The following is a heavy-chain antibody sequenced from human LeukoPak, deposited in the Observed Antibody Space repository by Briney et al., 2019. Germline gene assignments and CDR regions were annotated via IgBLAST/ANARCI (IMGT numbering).Heavy chain of an antibody. V-gene: IGHV4-34*01. J-gene: IGHJ6*02. CDR2: INHSGST. D-gene: IGHD4-11*01. CDR3: ARGRHSNYYYYYGMDV. Sequence: SETLSLTCAVYGGSFSGYYWSWIRQPPGKGLEWIGEINHSGSTNYNPSLKSRVTISVDTSKDQFSLKLSSVTAADTAVYYCARGRHSNYYYYYGMDVWGQGTTVTVSS. CDR1: GGSFSGYY.